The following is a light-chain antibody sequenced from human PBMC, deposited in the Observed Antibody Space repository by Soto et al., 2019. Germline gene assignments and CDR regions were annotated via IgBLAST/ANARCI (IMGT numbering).Light chain of an antibody. Sequence: QSALTQPPSASGSPGQTVTISCTGTSSDVGGYKYVSWYQQHPGKAPKLMIYEVTKRPSGVPDRFSGSNSGNTASLTVSGLQAEDEADYYCSSYAGSSKVLFGGGTKLTVL. J-gene: IGLJ2*01. CDR1: SSDVGGYKY. CDR3: SSYAGSSKVL. CDR2: EVT. V-gene: IGLV2-8*01.